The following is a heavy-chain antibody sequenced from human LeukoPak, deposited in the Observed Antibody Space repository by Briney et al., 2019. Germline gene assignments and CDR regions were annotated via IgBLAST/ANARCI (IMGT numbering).Heavy chain of an antibody. CDR2: IIPILGIA. D-gene: IGHD3-3*01. V-gene: IGHV1-69*04. CDR1: GGTFSSYA. Sequence: SVKVSCKASGGTFSSYAISWVRQAPGQGLEWMGRIIPILGIANYAQKFQGRVTTTADKSTSTAYMELSSLRSEDTAVYYCASFITTDYFDYWGQGTLVTVSS. J-gene: IGHJ4*02. CDR3: ASFITTDYFDY.